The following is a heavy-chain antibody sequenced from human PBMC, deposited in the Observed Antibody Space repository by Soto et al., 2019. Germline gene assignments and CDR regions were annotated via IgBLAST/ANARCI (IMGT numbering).Heavy chain of an antibody. D-gene: IGHD6-19*01. Sequence: QVQLVESGGGVVQPGRSLRLSCAASGFTFSSYGMHWVRQAPGKGLEWVAVIWYDGSNKYYADSVKGRFTISRDNSKNTLYLQMNSRRAGDTSVYYCARDSSGLAFDIWGQGTMVTVSS. V-gene: IGHV3-33*01. J-gene: IGHJ3*02. CDR2: IWYDGSNK. CDR3: ARDSSGLAFDI. CDR1: GFTFSSYG.